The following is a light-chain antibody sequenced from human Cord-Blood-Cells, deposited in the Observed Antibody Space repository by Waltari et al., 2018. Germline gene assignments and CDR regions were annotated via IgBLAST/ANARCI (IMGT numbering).Light chain of an antibody. CDR3: QQSYSTPIT. CDR1: QSISSY. V-gene: IGKV1-39*01. J-gene: IGKJ5*01. CDR2: AAS. Sequence: DIQMTQSPSSLSASVGDRVTITCRASQSISSYLTWYQQKPGKAPKLLIYAASSLQSGIPSRFSGSGSGTDFTLTIIILQPEDFATYYCQQSYSTPITFRQWTRLEIK.